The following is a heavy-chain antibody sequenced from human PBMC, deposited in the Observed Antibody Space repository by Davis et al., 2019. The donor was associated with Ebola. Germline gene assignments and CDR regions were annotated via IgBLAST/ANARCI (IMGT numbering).Heavy chain of an antibody. CDR1: GYTFTSYG. D-gene: IGHD3-10*01. CDR2: ISAYNGNT. V-gene: IGHV1-18*01. J-gene: IGHJ6*02. Sequence: AASVKVSCKASGYTFTSYGISWVRQAPGQGLEWMGWISAYNGNTNYAQKLQGRVTMTTDTSTSTAYMELRSLRSDDTAAYYCARDPRYYYGSGSYYNSAAGGYYYGMDVWGQGTTVTVSS. CDR3: ARDPRYYYGSGSYYNSAAGGYYYGMDV.